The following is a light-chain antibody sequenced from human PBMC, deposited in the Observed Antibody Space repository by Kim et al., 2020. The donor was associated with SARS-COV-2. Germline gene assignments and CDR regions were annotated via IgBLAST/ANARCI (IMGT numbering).Light chain of an antibody. V-gene: IGLV1-40*01. CDR3: QSYDSSLGASGGV. CDR2: GNS. J-gene: IGLJ2*01. CDR1: SSNIGAGYD. Sequence: QSVLTQPPSVSGAPGQRVTISCTGSSSNIGAGYDVHWYQQLPGTAPKLLIYGNSNRPSGVPDRFSGSKSGTSASLAITGLQAEDEADYYCQSYDSSLGASGGVFGGGTQLTVL.